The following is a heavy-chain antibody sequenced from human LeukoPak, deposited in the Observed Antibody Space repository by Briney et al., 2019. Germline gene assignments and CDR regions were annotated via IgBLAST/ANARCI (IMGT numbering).Heavy chain of an antibody. CDR2: IYSGGST. J-gene: IGHJ6*03. CDR1: GFTASSNY. Sequence: GGSLRLSCAASGFTASSNYMGWVRQAPGKGLEWVSVIYSGGSTYYADSVKGRFTISRDNSKNTLYLQMNSLRAEDTAVYYCASPRVVVGYYMDVWGKGTTVTVSS. CDR3: ASPRVVVGYYMDV. D-gene: IGHD2-15*01. V-gene: IGHV3-66*02.